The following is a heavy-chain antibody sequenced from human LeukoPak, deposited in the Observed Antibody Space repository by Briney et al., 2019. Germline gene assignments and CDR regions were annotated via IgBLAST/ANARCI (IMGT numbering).Heavy chain of an antibody. D-gene: IGHD3/OR15-3a*01. V-gene: IGHV3-64D*09. Sequence: GGSLSLSCSASGFTLSSHAMHGVRQAPGKALEYVSAISYNGGSTYYANSVKDRFTISRDNSKNTLYLKMSSLRPEDTAVFYCVRRTGNYFDYWGQGTLVTVSS. CDR3: VRRTGNYFDY. CDR2: ISYNGGST. J-gene: IGHJ4*02. CDR1: GFTLSSHA.